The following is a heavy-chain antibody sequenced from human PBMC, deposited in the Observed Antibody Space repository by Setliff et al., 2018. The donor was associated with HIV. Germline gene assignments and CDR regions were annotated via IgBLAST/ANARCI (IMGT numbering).Heavy chain of an antibody. CDR3: ARDKGLWLGYYFDY. V-gene: IGHV4-38-2*02. CDR1: GFSFSNGYY. CDR2: IHHSGST. Sequence: SETLSLTCAVSGFSFSNGYYWGWIRQPPGKGLEWIGSIHHSGSTYYNPSLKSRVTISVDKSKNQVSLKLSSMTAADTAVYYCARDKGLWLGYYFDYWGQGTPVTVSS. D-gene: IGHD3-10*01. J-gene: IGHJ4*02.